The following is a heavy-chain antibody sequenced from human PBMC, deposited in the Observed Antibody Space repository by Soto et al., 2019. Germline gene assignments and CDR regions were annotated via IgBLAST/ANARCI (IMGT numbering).Heavy chain of an antibody. CDR1: GESFSCYY. CDR2: INHSGST. CDR3: ARRTPRGAATPYYYYYGMDV. J-gene: IGHJ6*02. Sequence: SETLSLTCAVYGESFSCYYWSWIRQPPGKGLEWIGEINHSGSTNYNPSLKSRVTISVDTSKNQFSLKLSSVTAAETAVYYCARRTPRGAATPYYYYYGMDVWGQGTTVTVSS. D-gene: IGHD2-15*01. V-gene: IGHV4-34*01.